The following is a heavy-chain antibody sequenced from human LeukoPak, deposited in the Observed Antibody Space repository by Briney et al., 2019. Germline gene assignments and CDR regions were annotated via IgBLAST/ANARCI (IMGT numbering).Heavy chain of an antibody. Sequence: SETLSLTCSVSGGSIGTYYWSWIRQPPGKGLEWIGHIYYSGTTNYNPSLKSRVTISLDTPKNQFSLKMRSVTAADTAVYYCARDVSAATMWAFDIWGQGTMVTVSS. J-gene: IGHJ3*02. V-gene: IGHV4-59*01. CDR3: ARDVSAATMWAFDI. CDR1: GGSIGTYY. CDR2: IYYSGTT. D-gene: IGHD5-12*01.